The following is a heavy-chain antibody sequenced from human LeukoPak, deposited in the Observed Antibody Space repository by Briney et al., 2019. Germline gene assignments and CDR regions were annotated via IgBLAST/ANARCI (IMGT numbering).Heavy chain of an antibody. CDR2: IIPIFGTA. CDR1: GGTFSSYA. CDR3: ARCGLTIVTTPLDAFDI. D-gene: IGHD4-11*01. V-gene: IGHV1-69*13. J-gene: IGHJ3*02. Sequence: SVKVSCKASGGTFSSYAISWVRQAPGQGLEWMGGIIPIFGTANYAQKFQGRVTITADESTSTAYMELSSLRSEDTAVYYCARCGLTIVTTPLDAFDIWGQGTMVTVSS.